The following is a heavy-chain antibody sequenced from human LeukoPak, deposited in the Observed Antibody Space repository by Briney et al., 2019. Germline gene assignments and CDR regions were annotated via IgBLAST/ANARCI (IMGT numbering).Heavy chain of an antibody. CDR2: IYYSGST. CDR3: ARLTTIIDFDY. D-gene: IGHD3-3*01. V-gene: IGHV4-39*01. Sequence: SETLSLTCTVSGGSISSSSYYWGWIRQPPGKGLEWIGSIYYSGSTYYNPSLKSRVTTSVDTSKNQFSLKLSSVTAADTAVYYCARLTTIIDFDYWGQGTLVTVSS. CDR1: GGSISSSSYY. J-gene: IGHJ4*02.